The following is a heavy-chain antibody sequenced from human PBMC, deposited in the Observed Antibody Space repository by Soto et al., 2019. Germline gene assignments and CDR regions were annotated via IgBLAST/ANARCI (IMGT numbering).Heavy chain of an antibody. CDR1: GGSISSYY. CDR3: ARVQRTSWGYYYAVDV. CDR2: ISYSGST. Sequence: QVQLQESGPGLVKPSETLSLTCRISGGSISSYYWNWIRQAPGKGLEWIGFISYSGSTNYNPALTSQVTISVDTSKDQISLRLNSVTAPDTAVYYCARVQRTSWGYYYAVDVWGQGTTVTVAS. J-gene: IGHJ6*01. D-gene: IGHD2-15*01. V-gene: IGHV4-59*01.